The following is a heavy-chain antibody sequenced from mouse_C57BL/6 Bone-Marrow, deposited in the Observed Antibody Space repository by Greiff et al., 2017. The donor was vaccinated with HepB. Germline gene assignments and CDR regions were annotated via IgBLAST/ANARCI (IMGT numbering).Heavy chain of an antibody. CDR3: AGGYEEGYAMDY. CDR2: ISHGSSYT. CDR1: GFTFSSYA. Sequence: EVQLVESGGGLVKPGGSLKLSCAASGFTFSSYAMSWVRQSPGQGLEWVAAISHGSSYTYYPDNVKGRVTLSRDNSKNTLYLQMSNLTSEDTAMYYCAGGYEEGYAMDYWGQGTSVTVSS. J-gene: IGHJ4*01. V-gene: IGHV5-4*01. D-gene: IGHD2-2*01.